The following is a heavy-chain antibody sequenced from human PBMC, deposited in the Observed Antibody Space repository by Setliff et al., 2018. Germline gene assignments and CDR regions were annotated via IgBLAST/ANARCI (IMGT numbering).Heavy chain of an antibody. CDR2: IYHSGST. Sequence: LSLTCTVSGYSISSGYYWGWIRQPPGKGLEWIGSIYHSGSTNYNPSLKSRVTISVDTSKNQFSLKLSSVTAADTALYYCTVYNTGSSKDHYWGQGTQVTVSS. J-gene: IGHJ4*02. D-gene: IGHD2-8*02. V-gene: IGHV4-38-2*02. CDR3: TVYNTGSSKDHY. CDR1: GYSISSGYY.